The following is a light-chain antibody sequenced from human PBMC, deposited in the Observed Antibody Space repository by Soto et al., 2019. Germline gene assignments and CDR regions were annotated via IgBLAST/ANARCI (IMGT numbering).Light chain of an antibody. Sequence: QSALTQPASVSGSPGQSITISCTGTSSDIGGFNYVSWYRQHPGKAPKLMIYEVTNRPSGVSNRFSGSKSGNTASLTISGLQAEEEADYYCSSYTSSSTPCVFGAGKKVIVL. J-gene: IGLJ1*01. CDR2: EVT. CDR1: SSDIGGFNY. CDR3: SSYTSSSTPCV. V-gene: IGLV2-14*01.